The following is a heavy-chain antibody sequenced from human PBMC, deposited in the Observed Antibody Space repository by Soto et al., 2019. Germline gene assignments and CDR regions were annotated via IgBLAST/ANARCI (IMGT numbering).Heavy chain of an antibody. J-gene: IGHJ4*02. Sequence: GASVTVSCKASGDTFSFYTINWVRQAPGLGLEWVGRINPILSMSNYAQKFQGRVTMTADKSTNTAYMELRSLRSEDTAVFYCARDQSLSRQVAPDYWGQGTLVTVSS. CDR1: GDTFSFYT. V-gene: IGHV1-69*04. CDR2: INPILSMS. CDR3: ARDQSLSRQVAPDY.